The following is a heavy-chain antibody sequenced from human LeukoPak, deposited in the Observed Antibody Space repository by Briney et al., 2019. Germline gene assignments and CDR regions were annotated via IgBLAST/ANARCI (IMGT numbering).Heavy chain of an antibody. V-gene: IGHV3-30*03. CDR3: ARSLGNTIAVAGTDFDY. CDR2: ISYDGTEK. Sequence: GGSLRLSCAASGFTFSSYGMHWVRQAPGTGLEWVAFISYDGTEKYYADSVKGRFTISRDNSKNTLYLQMNSLRAEDTAVYYCARSLGNTIAVAGTDFDYWGQGTLVTVSS. CDR1: GFTFSSYG. J-gene: IGHJ4*02. D-gene: IGHD6-19*01.